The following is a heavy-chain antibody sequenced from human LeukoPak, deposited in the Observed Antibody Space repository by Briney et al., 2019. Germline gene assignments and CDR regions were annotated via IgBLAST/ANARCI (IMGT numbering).Heavy chain of an antibody. CDR3: ARSSYYYGADALDI. V-gene: IGHV1-69*06. D-gene: IGHD3-10*01. J-gene: IGHJ3*02. Sequence: ASVKVSCKASGGTFSSYAISWVRQAPGQGLEWMGGIIPIFGTANYAQKFQGRVTITADKSTSTAYMELSSLRSEDTAVYYCARSSYYYGADALDIWGQGTMVTVSS. CDR2: IIPIFGTA. CDR1: GGTFSSYA.